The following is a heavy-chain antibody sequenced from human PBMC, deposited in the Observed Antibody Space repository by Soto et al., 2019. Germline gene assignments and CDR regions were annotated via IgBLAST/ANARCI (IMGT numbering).Heavy chain of an antibody. CDR3: ARVFWVRHYYERRIAAAGTYDDAFDI. Sequence: QVQLVQSGAEVKKPGASVKVSCKASGYTFTSYGISWVRQAPGQGLEWMGWISAYNGNTNYAQKLQGRVTMTTDTSTSTAYMELGSLRSDDTAVYYCARVFWVRHYYERRIAAAGTYDDAFDIWGQGTMVTVSS. D-gene: IGHD6-13*01. V-gene: IGHV1-18*01. J-gene: IGHJ3*02. CDR1: GYTFTSYG. CDR2: ISAYNGNT.